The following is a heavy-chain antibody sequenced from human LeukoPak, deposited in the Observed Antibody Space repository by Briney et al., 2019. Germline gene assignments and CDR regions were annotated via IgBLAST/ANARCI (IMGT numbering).Heavy chain of an antibody. D-gene: IGHD3-22*01. CDR1: GGSISTYY. J-gene: IGHJ4*02. Sequence: SETLSLPFTVSGGSISTYYWSWIRPPPGKGLEWIGHIYYSGSTNYNPSLKSRVTIAVDTSKNHFSLKLSSVTAADTAVYYCTRNYDSSGYTTFGYWGRGTLVTVSS. CDR3: TRNYDSSGYTTFGY. CDR2: IYYSGST. V-gene: IGHV4-59*01.